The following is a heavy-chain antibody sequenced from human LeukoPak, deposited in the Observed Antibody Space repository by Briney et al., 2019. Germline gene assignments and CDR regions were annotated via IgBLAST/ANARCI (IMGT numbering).Heavy chain of an antibody. V-gene: IGHV3-7*01. CDR1: GFTFSGNW. Sequence: GGSLRLSCAASGFTFSGNWMSWVRQAPGKGLEWVANIKQDGSEKYYVDSVKGRFTISRDNAKNSLYLQMNRLRAEDTAVYYCARAGYDKWGQGTMVTVSA. CDR2: IKQDGSEK. J-gene: IGHJ3*02. CDR3: ARAGYDK. D-gene: IGHD3-10*01.